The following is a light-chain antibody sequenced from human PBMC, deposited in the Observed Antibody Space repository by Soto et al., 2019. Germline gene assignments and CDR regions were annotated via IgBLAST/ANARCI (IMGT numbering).Light chain of an antibody. Sequence: ENVLTQSPGTLSLSPGERATLSCRASQSVSSSYLTWYQQKPGQAPRLLIYGASSRATDIPDRFSGSRSWTAFTLTISRLEHEDFAVYYCQQYDRSPVTFGQWTKRAIK. CDR1: QSVSSSY. CDR2: GAS. J-gene: IGKJ2*01. V-gene: IGKV3-20*01. CDR3: QQYDRSPVT.